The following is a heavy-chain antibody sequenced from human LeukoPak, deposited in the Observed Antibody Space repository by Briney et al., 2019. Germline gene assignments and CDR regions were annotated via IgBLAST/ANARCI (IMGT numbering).Heavy chain of an antibody. J-gene: IGHJ4*02. D-gene: IGHD2-15*01. CDR1: GYTFTSYG. Sequence: ASVKVSCKASGYTFTSYGISWVRQAPGQGLEWMGWISAYNGNTNYAQKLQGRVTMTTDTSTSTAYMELRSLRSDDTAVYYCARVPYYCSGGSCYFDYWGQGALVTVSS. CDR3: ARVPYYCSGGSCYFDY. CDR2: ISAYNGNT. V-gene: IGHV1-18*01.